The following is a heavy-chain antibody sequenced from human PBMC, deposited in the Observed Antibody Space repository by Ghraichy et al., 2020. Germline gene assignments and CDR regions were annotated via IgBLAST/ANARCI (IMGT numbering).Heavy chain of an antibody. CDR1: GGSFSGYY. J-gene: IGHJ4*02. V-gene: IGHV4-34*01. CDR3: ARRRSSRRPIDY. Sequence: SETLSLTCAVYGGSFSGYYWSWIRQPPGKGLEWIGEINHSGSTNYNPSLKSRVTISVDTSKNQFSLKLSSVTAADTAVYYCARRRSSRRPIDYWGQGTLVTVSS. CDR2: INHSGST. D-gene: IGHD6-6*01.